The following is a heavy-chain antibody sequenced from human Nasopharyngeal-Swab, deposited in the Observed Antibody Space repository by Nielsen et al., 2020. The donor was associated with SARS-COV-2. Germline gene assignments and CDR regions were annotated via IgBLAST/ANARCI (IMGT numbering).Heavy chain of an antibody. CDR2: ISYDGSNK. J-gene: IGHJ6*03. CDR1: GFTFSSYA. CDR3: AKDITGYSSGWFYYYYYMDV. V-gene: IGHV3-30*18. D-gene: IGHD6-19*01. Sequence: GGSLRLSCGASGFTFSSYAMHWVRQAPGKGLEWVAVISYDGSNKYYADSVKGRFTISRDNSKNTLYLQMNSLRAEDTAVYYCAKDITGYSSGWFYYYYYMDVWGKGTTVTVSS.